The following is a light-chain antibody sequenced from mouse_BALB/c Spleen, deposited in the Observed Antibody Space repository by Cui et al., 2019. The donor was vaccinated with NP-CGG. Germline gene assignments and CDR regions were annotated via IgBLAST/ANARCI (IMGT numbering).Light chain of an antibody. CDR3: ALWYSNHWV. CDR1: TGAVTTSNY. V-gene: IGLV1*01. CDR2: GTN. J-gene: IGLJ1*01. Sequence: HAVVSQESALTTSPGETVTLTCRSSTGAVTTSNYANWVQEKPDHLFTGLIGGTNNRAPGVPARFSGSVIGDKAALTITGAQTEDEAIYFCALWYSNHWVFGGGTKLTVL.